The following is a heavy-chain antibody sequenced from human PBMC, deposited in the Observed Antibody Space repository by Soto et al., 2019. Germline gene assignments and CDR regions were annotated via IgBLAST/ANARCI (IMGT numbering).Heavy chain of an antibody. D-gene: IGHD2-2*01. CDR2: INHSGST. Sequence: SETLSLTCAVYGGSFSGYYWSWIRQPPGKGLEWIGEINHSGSTNYNPSLKSRVTISVDTSKNQFSLKLSSVTAADTAVYYCARGRRGPAAIIWFDPWGQGTLVTVSS. CDR1: GGSFSGYY. V-gene: IGHV4-34*01. J-gene: IGHJ5*02. CDR3: ARGRRGPAAIIWFDP.